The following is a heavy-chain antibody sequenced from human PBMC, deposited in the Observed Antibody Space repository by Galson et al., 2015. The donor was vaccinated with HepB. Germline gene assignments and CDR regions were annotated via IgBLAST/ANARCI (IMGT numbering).Heavy chain of an antibody. CDR3: SEYFRAFDI. D-gene: IGHD2/OR15-2a*01. J-gene: IGHJ3*02. CDR1: GFNFSSYA. CDR2: ISGSGGST. Sequence: SLRLSCAASGFNFSSYAMSWVRQAPGKGLEWVSAISGSGGSTYYADSVKGRFTISRDNSKNTLYLQMNSMRAEDTALYYCSEYFRAFDIWDQGTMVTVSS. V-gene: IGHV3-23*01.